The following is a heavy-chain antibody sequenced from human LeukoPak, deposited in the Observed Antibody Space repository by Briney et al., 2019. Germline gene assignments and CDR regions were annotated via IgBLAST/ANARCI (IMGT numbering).Heavy chain of an antibody. Sequence: GGSLRLSCAASGFTFSSYGMHWVRQAPGKGLEWVAVISYDGGNKYYADSVKGRFTISRDNSKNTLYLQMNSLRAEDAAVYYCAKDIAVAGPLGYWGQGTLVTVSS. V-gene: IGHV3-30*18. CDR1: GFTFSSYG. CDR2: ISYDGGNK. J-gene: IGHJ4*02. CDR3: AKDIAVAGPLGY. D-gene: IGHD6-19*01.